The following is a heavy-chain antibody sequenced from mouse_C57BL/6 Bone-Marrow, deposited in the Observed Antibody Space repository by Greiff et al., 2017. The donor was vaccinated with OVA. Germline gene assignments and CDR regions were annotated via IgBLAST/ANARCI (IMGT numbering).Heavy chain of an antibody. Sequence: EVQLQESGTVLARPGASVKMSCKTSGYTFTSYWMHWVKQRPGQGLEWIGAIYPGNSDTSYNQKFKGKAKLTADTSASTAYMELSSLTNEDSAVYYCKGGPYYGSSYRYFDSWGQGTTLTVSS. CDR3: KGGPYYGSSYRYFDS. D-gene: IGHD1-1*01. J-gene: IGHJ2*01. V-gene: IGHV1-5*01. CDR1: GYTFTSYW. CDR2: IYPGNSDT.